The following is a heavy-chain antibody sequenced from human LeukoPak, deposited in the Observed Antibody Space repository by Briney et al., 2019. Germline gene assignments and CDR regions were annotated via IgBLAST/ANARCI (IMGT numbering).Heavy chain of an antibody. Sequence: ASVKVSCKASEYTFTSYYMHWVRQAPGQGLEWMGIINPSSGSTNYAQKFQGRVTMTRDTSTSTVYMELSSLRSEDTAVYYCARTIEYSSSTGEGGVDYWGQGTLVTVSS. CDR1: EYTFTSYY. CDR2: INPSSGST. CDR3: ARTIEYSSSTGEGGVDY. J-gene: IGHJ4*02. V-gene: IGHV1-46*01. D-gene: IGHD6-6*01.